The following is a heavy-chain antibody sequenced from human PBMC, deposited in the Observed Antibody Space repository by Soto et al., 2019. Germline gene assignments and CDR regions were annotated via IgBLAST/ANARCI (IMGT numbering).Heavy chain of an antibody. CDR2: IIPTYGTT. CDR1: GDALTGYT. V-gene: IGHV1-69*01. CDR3: ARDRYYHDNSGYHPQLDS. D-gene: IGHD3-22*01. Sequence: QVQLVQSGAEVKKPGSSVTVSCKASGDALTGYTISWVRQARGHGLEWMGGIIPTYGTTNYAQKFQGRVRMTADESTTTVYMELSSLRSEDTAMYFCARDRYYHDNSGYHPQLDSWGQGTLVTVSS. J-gene: IGHJ5*01.